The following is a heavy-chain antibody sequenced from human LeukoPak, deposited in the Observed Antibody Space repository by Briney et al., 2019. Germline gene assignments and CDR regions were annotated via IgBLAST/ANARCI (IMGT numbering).Heavy chain of an antibody. CDR1: GFTFSSYA. J-gene: IGHJ4*02. CDR3: AKDRVVIMPASLNY. CDR2: ISGSGDDT. V-gene: IGHV3-23*01. D-gene: IGHD2-21*01. Sequence: GGSLRLSCAASGFTFSSYAMSWVRQVPGTGLEWVPAISGSGDDTYYADFVKGRFTISRDNSKNTLYLQMNSLRAEDTAIYYCAKDRVVIMPASLNYWGQGTLVIVSS.